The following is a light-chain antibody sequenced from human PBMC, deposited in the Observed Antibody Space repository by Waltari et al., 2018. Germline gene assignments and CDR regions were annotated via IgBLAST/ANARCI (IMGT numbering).Light chain of an antibody. J-gene: IGKJ2*01. V-gene: IGKV4-1*01. CDR2: WAS. Sequence: EIVLTQSPGTLSLSPGERGTLSCRASQSVRSRYLAWHQQKPGQPPKLLLYWASTRESGVPDRFSGSGSGTDFTLTISTLQAEDVAIYYCQQYYSTPYTFGQGTKLEIK. CDR1: QSVRSRY. CDR3: QQYYSTPYT.